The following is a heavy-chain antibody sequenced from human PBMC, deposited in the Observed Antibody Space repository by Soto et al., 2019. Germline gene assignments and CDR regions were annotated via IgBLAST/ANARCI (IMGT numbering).Heavy chain of an antibody. CDR2: IYYSGST. J-gene: IGHJ4*02. CDR3: ARGIGYCSGGSCYSADPLDY. V-gene: IGHV4-30-4*01. D-gene: IGHD2-15*01. CDR1: GGSISSGDYY. Sequence: QVQLQESGPGLVKPSQTLSLTCTVSGGSISSGDYYWSWIRQPPGKGLEWIGYIYYSGSTYYNPSLKSRVTISVDTSKNQFSLNLSSLTAADTAAYDCARGIGYCSGGSCYSADPLDYWGQGTLVTVSS.